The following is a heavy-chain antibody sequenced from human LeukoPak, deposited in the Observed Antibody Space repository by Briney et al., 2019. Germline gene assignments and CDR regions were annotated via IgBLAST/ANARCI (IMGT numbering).Heavy chain of an antibody. J-gene: IGHJ4*02. CDR1: GYTFTDYY. D-gene: IGHD2-2*01. Sequence: ASVKVSCKASGYTFTDYYMHWVRQAPGQGFEWMGWINPNSGDTNYAQKFQGRVTMTRDTSISTAHMELSRLRSDDTVVYYCARANFLYCSSTTCLFGYWGQGTLAIVSS. CDR3: ARANFLYCSSTTCLFGY. V-gene: IGHV1-2*02. CDR2: INPNSGDT.